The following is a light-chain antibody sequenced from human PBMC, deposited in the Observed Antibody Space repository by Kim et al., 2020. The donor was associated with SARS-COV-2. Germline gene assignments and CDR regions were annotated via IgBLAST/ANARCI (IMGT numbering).Light chain of an antibody. Sequence: GKKVTISCTRSSGSIDDNYVQWYQQRPGGVPTAVIYEDDQRPSGVSDRFSGSIDNSSNSASLTIYGLRTEDEADYYCQSYNRDNVLFGGGTQLTVL. CDR3: QSYNRDNVL. CDR1: SGSIDDNY. CDR2: EDD. J-gene: IGLJ2*01. V-gene: IGLV6-57*03.